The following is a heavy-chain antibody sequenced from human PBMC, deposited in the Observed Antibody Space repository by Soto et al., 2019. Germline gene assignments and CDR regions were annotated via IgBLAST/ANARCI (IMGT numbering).Heavy chain of an antibody. CDR3: ARGRYGDY. CDR1: GYTFTSYG. D-gene: IGHD1-1*01. J-gene: IGHJ4*02. CDR2: ISAHNGNT. Sequence: QVHLVQSVAEVKKPGASVKVSCKASGYTFTSYGITWVRQAPGQGLAWMGWISAHNGNTDYAQKLQGRVIVTRDTSTSTAYMELMSLRSDDTAVYYCARGRYGDYWGQGALVTVSS. V-gene: IGHV1-18*01.